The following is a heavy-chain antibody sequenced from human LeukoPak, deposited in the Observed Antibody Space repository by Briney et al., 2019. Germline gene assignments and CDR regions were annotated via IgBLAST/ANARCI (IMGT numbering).Heavy chain of an antibody. CDR2: IDPDSGGT. Sequence: ASVKVSCKASGYTFTRYNMNWVRQAPGQGLEWMGWIDPDSGGTNYAQKFQGRVTMTRDTSINTAYMELNSLRSDDTAVYYCAIQKGTIFGDVSPLSKHFHHWGQGTLLTVSS. CDR3: AIQKGTIFGDVSPLSKHFHH. J-gene: IGHJ1*01. D-gene: IGHD3-3*01. V-gene: IGHV1-2*02. CDR1: GYTFTRYN.